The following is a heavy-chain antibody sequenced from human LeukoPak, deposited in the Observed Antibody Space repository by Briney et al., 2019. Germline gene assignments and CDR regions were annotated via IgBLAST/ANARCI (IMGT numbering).Heavy chain of an antibody. D-gene: IGHD1-7*01. CDR1: GFTFSSYG. V-gene: IGHV3-30*02. J-gene: IGHJ4*02. Sequence: GGSLRLSCAASGFTFSSYGMHWVRQAPGKGLEWVAFIRYDGSNKYYADSVKGRFTISRDNSKNTLYLQMNSLRSDDTAVYYCARALSRNWNYIYFDYWGQGTLVTVSS. CDR3: ARALSRNWNYIYFDY. CDR2: IRYDGSNK.